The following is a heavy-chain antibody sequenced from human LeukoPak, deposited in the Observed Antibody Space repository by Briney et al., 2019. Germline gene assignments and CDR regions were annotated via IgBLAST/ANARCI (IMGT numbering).Heavy chain of an antibody. J-gene: IGHJ4*02. Sequence: GASVKVSCKASGYTFTSYYMHWVRQAPGQGLEWMGIINPSGGSTSYAQKFQGRVTITADESTSTAYMELSSLRSEDTAVYYCARSAYCGGDCYTYFDYWGQGTLVTVSS. D-gene: IGHD2-21*02. CDR2: INPSGGST. CDR1: GYTFTSYY. V-gene: IGHV1-46*01. CDR3: ARSAYCGGDCYTYFDY.